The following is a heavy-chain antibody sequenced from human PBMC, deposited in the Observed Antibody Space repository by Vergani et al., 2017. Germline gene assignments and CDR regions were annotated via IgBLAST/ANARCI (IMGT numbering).Heavy chain of an antibody. D-gene: IGHD6-13*01. CDR3: ARLYSSSWFDYYYYGMDV. CDR2: IKQDGSEK. CDR1: GFTFSSYW. V-gene: IGHV3-7*03. Sequence: EVQLVESGGGLIQPGGSLRLSCAASGFTFSSYWMSWVRQAPGKGLEWVANIKQDGSEKYYVDSVKGRFTISRDNAKNSLYLQMNSLRAEDTAVYYGARLYSSSWFDYYYYGMDVWGQGTTVTVSS. J-gene: IGHJ6*02.